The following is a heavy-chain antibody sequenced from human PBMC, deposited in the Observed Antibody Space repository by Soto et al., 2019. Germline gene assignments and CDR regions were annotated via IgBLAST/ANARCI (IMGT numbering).Heavy chain of an antibody. CDR3: ASPHDFWSNYFDY. D-gene: IGHD3-3*01. CDR2: INAGKCHT. CDR1: EYAFSSYS. V-gene: IGHV1-3*01. J-gene: IGHJ4*02. Sequence: VQLVQSGAEVKKPGASVRVSCKPSEYAFSSYSIHWVRQAPGQRLEGMGWINAGKCHTRDSQKFQRRVIITANQSAKTAYMQLDSLTSGDTAVYYCASPHDFWSNYFDYWGQGPLVTVSS.